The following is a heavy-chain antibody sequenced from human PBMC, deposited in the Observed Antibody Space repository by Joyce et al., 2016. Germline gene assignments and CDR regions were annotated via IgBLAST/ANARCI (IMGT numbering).Heavy chain of an antibody. CDR3: TRDGFLEWLGDDY. V-gene: IGHV4-39*07. Sequence: QLQLQESGPGLVKPSETLSLTCTVSGGSISSSSYYWGWIRQPPGKGLDWIGNIYYSGSTYYNPSLKSRVTISVDTSKNQFSLKLGSVTAADTAMYYGTRDGFLEWLGDDYWGQGTLVTVSS. CDR1: GGSISSSSYY. CDR2: IYYSGST. D-gene: IGHD3-3*01. J-gene: IGHJ4*02.